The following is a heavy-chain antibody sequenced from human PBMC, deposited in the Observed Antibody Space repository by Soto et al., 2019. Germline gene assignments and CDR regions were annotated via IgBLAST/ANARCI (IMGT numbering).Heavy chain of an antibody. CDR3: AREKVVRNDY. Sequence: GASVKVSCKASGYTFTSYAMHWVRQAPGQRLEWMGWMNADNGNTDYAQKFQGRVAMTRNTSISTAYMELSSLRSEDTAVYYCAREKVVRNDYWGQGTLVTVSS. CDR2: MNADNGNT. V-gene: IGHV1-3*01. CDR1: GYTFTSYA. D-gene: IGHD2-15*01. J-gene: IGHJ4*02.